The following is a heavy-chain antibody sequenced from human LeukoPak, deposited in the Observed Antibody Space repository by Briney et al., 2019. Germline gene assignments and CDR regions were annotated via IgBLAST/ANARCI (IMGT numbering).Heavy chain of an antibody. D-gene: IGHD1-26*01. Sequence: GGSLRLSCAASGFTFSNYAMSWVRQAPGKGLEWVSAVSGSGGSTYYADSVKGRFTISRDNSKNTLYLQMNSLRAEDTAVYYCAKNSGSYDLHYWGQGTLVTVSS. J-gene: IGHJ4*02. CDR2: VSGSGGST. CDR3: AKNSGSYDLHY. CDR1: GFTFSNYA. V-gene: IGHV3-23*01.